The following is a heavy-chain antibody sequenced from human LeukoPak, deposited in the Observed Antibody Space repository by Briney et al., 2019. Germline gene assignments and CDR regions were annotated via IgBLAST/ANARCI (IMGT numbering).Heavy chain of an antibody. CDR3: AKDDGGVVAAATPPT. CDR1: GFTFSSYW. V-gene: IGHV3-30*02. CDR2: IRYDGSNK. Sequence: GGSLRLSCAASGFTFSSYWMHWVRQAPGKGLEWVAFIRYDGSNKYYADSVKGRFTISRDNSKNTLYLQMNSLRAEDTAVYYCAKDDGGVVAAATPPTWGQGTLVTVSS. J-gene: IGHJ4*02. D-gene: IGHD2-2*02.